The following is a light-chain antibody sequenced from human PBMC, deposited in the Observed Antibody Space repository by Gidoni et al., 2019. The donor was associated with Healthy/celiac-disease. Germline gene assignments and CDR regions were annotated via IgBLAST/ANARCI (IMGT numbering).Light chain of an antibody. J-gene: IGKJ1*01. CDR2: AAS. CDR1: QSISSY. Sequence: DIQMTQSPSSLSASVGDRVTITCRASQSISSYLNWYQQKPGKAPKLLIYAASSLQSGVPSRFSGNGSGTECTLTISSLQPEDFATYYCQQSYSTPPWTFGQGTKVEIK. CDR3: QQSYSTPPWT. V-gene: IGKV1-39*01.